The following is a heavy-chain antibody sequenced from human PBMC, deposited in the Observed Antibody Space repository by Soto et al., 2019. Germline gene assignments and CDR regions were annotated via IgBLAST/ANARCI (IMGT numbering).Heavy chain of an antibody. Sequence: QVQLQESGPGLVRPSETLSLTCTVSGGSVSSGHYYWCWSRQPPGKGLEWIGYISYTGSTNYNPSLKSRVTISVDTSKNQFTLKMNSVTAADTAVYYCARSGAGSGWLGGQGTLVTVSS. J-gene: IGHJ4*02. V-gene: IGHV4-61*01. CDR3: ARSGAGSGWL. CDR1: GGSVSSGHYY. D-gene: IGHD6-19*01. CDR2: ISYTGST.